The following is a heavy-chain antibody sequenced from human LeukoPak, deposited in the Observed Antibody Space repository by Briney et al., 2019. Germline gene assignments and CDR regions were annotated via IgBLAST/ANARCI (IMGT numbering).Heavy chain of an antibody. D-gene: IGHD3-3*01. CDR3: ARGGSYDFWSGYAFNWFDP. V-gene: IGHV4-34*01. J-gene: IGHJ5*02. Sequence: PSETLSLTCAVYGGSFSGYYWSWIRQPPGKGLEWIGEINHSGSTNYNPSPKSRVTISVDTSKNQFSLKLSSVTAADTAVYYCARGGSYDFWSGYAFNWFDPWGQGTLVTVSS. CDR2: INHSGST. CDR1: GGSFSGYY.